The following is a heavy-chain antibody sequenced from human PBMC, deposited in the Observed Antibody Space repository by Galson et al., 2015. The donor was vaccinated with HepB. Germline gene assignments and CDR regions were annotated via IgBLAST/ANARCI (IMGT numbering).Heavy chain of an antibody. V-gene: IGHV1-18*01. J-gene: IGHJ4*02. CDR1: GYTFTSYG. D-gene: IGHD4-17*01. Sequence: SVKVSCKASGYTFTSYGISWVRQAPGQGLEWMGWISAYNGNTNYAQKLQGRVTMTTDTSTSTAYMELRSLKSDDTAVYYYARGVDPRTVTYHSEFDYWGQGTLVTVSS. CDR3: ARGVDPRTVTYHSEFDY. CDR2: ISAYNGNT.